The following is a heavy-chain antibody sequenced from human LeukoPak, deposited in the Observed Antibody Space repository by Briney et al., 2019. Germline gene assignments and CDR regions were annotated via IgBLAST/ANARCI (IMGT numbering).Heavy chain of an antibody. Sequence: GGSLRLSCTASKFTFMNYAMSWVRQAPGKGLEWVSSISGSGDGTYYTDSVKGRFTVSRDNSKSTLYLQMNSLRAEDTAIYYCAKRPGRTTDYHFESWGQGALVTVSS. CDR1: KFTFMNYA. D-gene: IGHD4-11*01. CDR2: ISGSGDGT. J-gene: IGHJ4*02. V-gene: IGHV3-23*01. CDR3: AKRPGRTTDYHFES.